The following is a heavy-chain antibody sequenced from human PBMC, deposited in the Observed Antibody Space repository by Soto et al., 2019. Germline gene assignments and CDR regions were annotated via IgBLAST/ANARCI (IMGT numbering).Heavy chain of an antibody. V-gene: IGHV1-18*01. CDR2: ISAYNGNT. Sequence: GASVKVSCKASGYTFTSYGISWVRQAPGQGLEWMGWISAYNGNTNYAQKLQGRVTMTTDTSASTAYMELSSLRSEDTAVYYCARGEGAVVVPAAAPSWGQGTLVTVSS. J-gene: IGHJ4*02. D-gene: IGHD2-2*01. CDR3: ARGEGAVVVPAAAPS. CDR1: GYTFTSYG.